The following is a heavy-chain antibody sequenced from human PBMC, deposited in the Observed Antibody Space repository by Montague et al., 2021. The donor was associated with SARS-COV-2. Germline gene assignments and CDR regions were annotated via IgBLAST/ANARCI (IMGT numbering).Heavy chain of an antibody. V-gene: IGHV2-5*02. D-gene: IGHD1-26*01. CDR1: GFSLSTSGVG. J-gene: IGHJ5*02. CDR2: IYWDDDK. CDR3: AHRPGGFDQPGFDP. Sequence: PALVKPTQTLTLTCTFSGFSLSTSGVGVGWIRQPPGKALEWLALIYWDDDKRYSPSLKSRLTITKDTSKNQVVLTMTNMDPVDTAAYYCAHRPGGFDQPGFDPWGQGTLVTVSS.